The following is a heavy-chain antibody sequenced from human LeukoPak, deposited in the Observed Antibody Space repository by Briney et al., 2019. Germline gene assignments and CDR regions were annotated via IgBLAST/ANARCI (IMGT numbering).Heavy chain of an antibody. V-gene: IGHV4-30-2*01. D-gene: IGHD3-16*02. CDR1: GGSISSSSYY. CDR3: GRGVITFGGVIVRPIDY. J-gene: IGHJ4*02. CDR2: IYHSGST. Sequence: SETLSLTCTVSGGSISSSSYYWNWIRQPPGKGLEWIGYIYHSGSTYYNPSLKSRVTISEDRSKNQFSLRLSSVTAADTAVYYCGRGVITFGGVIVRPIDYWGQGTLITVSS.